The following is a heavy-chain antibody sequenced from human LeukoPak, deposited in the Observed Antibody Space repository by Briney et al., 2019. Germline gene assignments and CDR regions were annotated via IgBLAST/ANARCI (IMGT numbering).Heavy chain of an antibody. J-gene: IGHJ3*02. Sequence: SETLFLTCTVTGGSISSHYWNWIRQPPGKRLEWIGYVSDDGRTHFNPSLESRATISVDTSKNQFSLKLTSVTAADTALYYCAREGPYDFWFTFNIWGQGTMVTVSS. CDR1: GGSISSHY. V-gene: IGHV4-59*11. CDR2: VSDDGRT. D-gene: IGHD3-3*01. CDR3: AREGPYDFWFTFNI.